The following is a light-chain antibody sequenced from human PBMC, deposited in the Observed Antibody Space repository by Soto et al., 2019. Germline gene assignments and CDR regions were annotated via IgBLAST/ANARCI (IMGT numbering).Light chain of an antibody. J-gene: IGKJ1*01. CDR2: DAS. CDR3: QQYNSSPWT. CDR1: QSINIW. Sequence: DIQMTQPPSTLSASVGDRVTITCRASQSINIWLAWYQQKPGKAPNLLIYDASSLESGVPSRFSGSGSGTEFTLTISSLQPDDSASYHCQQYNSSPWTFGQGTKVDIK. V-gene: IGKV1-5*01.